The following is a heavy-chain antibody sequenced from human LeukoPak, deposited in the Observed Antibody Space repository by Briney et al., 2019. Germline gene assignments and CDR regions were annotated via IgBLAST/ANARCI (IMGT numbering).Heavy chain of an antibody. CDR2: ISDSGSST. CDR3: AKNSFGSSPHFDC. CDR1: GFTFSDYY. V-gene: IGHV3-23*01. D-gene: IGHD6-6*01. Sequence: PGGSLRLSCAASGFTFSDYYMSWIRQAPGKGLEWVSAISDSGSSTYFADSVKGRFTISRDNSKNTLYLQLNSLRAEDTAVYYCAKNSFGSSPHFDCWGQGTLVTVSS. J-gene: IGHJ4*02.